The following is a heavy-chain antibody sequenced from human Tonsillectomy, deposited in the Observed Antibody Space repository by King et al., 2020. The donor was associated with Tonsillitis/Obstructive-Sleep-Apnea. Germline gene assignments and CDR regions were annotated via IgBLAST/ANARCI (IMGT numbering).Heavy chain of an antibody. CDR1: GYTFTNYA. CDR2: INTNTGNP. J-gene: IGHJ6*03. Sequence: QLVQSGSELKKPGASVKISCKASGYTFTNYAMNWVRQAPGQGLEWMGWINTNTGNPTYAQGFAGRFVFSLDTSVTTAHLQISSLKAEDTAVYFCARDRSYCSSTCCSDYYYYMDVWGKGTTVTVSS. CDR3: ARDRSYCSSTCCSDYYYYMDV. V-gene: IGHV7-4-1*02. D-gene: IGHD2-2*01.